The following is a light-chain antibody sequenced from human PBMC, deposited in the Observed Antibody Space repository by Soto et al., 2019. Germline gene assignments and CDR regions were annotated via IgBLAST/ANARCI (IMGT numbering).Light chain of an antibody. V-gene: IGKV3-20*01. CDR2: GIS. CDR1: QSFSSGP. Sequence: IVLTQSPGTLYLSPGERATLSCRARQSFSSGPLARYQQRPGQAHRLLIYGISSRATGIPDRFSGSGSGTDFALTISRLQAEDFAVYYCQQDGSATGTFGQGTTVEI. J-gene: IGKJ1*01. CDR3: QQDGSATGT.